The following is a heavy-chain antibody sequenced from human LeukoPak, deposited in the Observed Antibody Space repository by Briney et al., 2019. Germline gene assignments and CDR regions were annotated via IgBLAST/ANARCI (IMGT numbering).Heavy chain of an antibody. V-gene: IGHV3-30*02. J-gene: IGHJ4*02. D-gene: IGHD6-13*01. CDR3: ARQMNRWYTIFDY. CDR1: GFTFSSYG. Sequence: GGSLRLSCAASGFTFSSYGMHWVRQAPGKGLEWVAFIRYDGSNKYYADSVKGRFTISRDNAKNSLYLQMNSLRAEDTAVYYCARQMNRWYTIFDYWGQGTLVTVSS. CDR2: IRYDGSNK.